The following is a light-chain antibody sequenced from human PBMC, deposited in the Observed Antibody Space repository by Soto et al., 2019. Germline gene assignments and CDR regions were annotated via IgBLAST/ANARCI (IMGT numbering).Light chain of an antibody. J-gene: IGKJ4*01. Sequence: EIVMTQSPATLSLSPGERATLSCRAIQTVNSNFAWYQKKPGQAPRRLIYGASTRAPGIPARFSGSGSGTEFTLTISSLQSEDFAVYYCQQYNNWPPLTFGGGTKVEIK. V-gene: IGKV3D-15*01. CDR2: GAS. CDR1: QTVNSN. CDR3: QQYNNWPPLT.